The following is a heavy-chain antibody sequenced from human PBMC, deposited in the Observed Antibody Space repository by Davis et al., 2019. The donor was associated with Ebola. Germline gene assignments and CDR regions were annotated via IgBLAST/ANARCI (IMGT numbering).Heavy chain of an antibody. CDR1: GFTLSSYW. J-gene: IGHJ4*02. Sequence: GESLKISCAASGFTLSSYWMHWVRQAPGKGLVWVSRINSDGSNTNYADSVKGRFTISRDNAKNTLYLQMDSLRAEDTATYYCARDDIPRYWGQGTLVTVSS. D-gene: IGHD3-9*01. CDR2: INSDGSNT. CDR3: ARDDIPRY. V-gene: IGHV3-74*01.